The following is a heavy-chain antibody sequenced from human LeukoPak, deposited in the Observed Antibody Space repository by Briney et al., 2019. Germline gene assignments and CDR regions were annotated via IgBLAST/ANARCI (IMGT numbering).Heavy chain of an antibody. V-gene: IGHV3-53*01. D-gene: IGHD6-19*01. J-gene: IGHJ4*02. CDR3: AARYSSGWQTYFDY. CDR2: IYSGGNT. CDR1: GLTVSSNY. Sequence: GGSLRLSCAASGLTVSSNYMSWVRQAPGKGLEWVSVIYSGGNTYYADSMKGRFTISRDNSKNTLYLQMNSLRAEDTAVYYCAARYSSGWQTYFDYWGQGTLVTVSS.